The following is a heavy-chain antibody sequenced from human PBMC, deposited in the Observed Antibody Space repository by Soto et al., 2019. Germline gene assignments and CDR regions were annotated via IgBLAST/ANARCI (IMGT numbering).Heavy chain of an antibody. V-gene: IGHV4-39*01. J-gene: IGHJ6*02. Sequence: LSLTCTVSGGSISSSSYYWGWIRHPPGKVLEWIGSIYYSGSTYYNPSLKSRVTISVDTSKNQFSLKLSSVTAADTAVYYCARHRYCSSTSCYFVAYYYYGMDVWGQGTAVTVSS. CDR3: ARHRYCSSTSCYFVAYYYYGMDV. CDR1: GGSISSSSYY. CDR2: IYYSGST. D-gene: IGHD2-2*01.